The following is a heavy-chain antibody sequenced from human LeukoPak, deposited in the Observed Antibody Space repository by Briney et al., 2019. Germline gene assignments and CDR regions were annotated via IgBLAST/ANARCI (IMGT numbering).Heavy chain of an antibody. V-gene: IGHV3-11*06. CDR1: GFIFSDYY. D-gene: IGHD3/OR15-3a*01. J-gene: IGHJ1*01. CDR2: ISSSSGYK. CDR3: ARQGLYDSSDFWTFQH. Sequence: GGSLRLSCAASGFIFSDYYMSWIPETPEKALEWLSYISSSSGYKNYADSLKGRFTISRDNAKNSVYLQMNSLSAEDTAVYYCARQGLYDSSDFWTFQHWGQGTMVTVSS.